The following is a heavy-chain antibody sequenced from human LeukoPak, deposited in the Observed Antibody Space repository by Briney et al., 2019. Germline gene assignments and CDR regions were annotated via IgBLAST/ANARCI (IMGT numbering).Heavy chain of an antibody. Sequence: SETLSLTCTVSGGSISNYYWSWIRQPPGKGLEWIGFIYSSGSTNYNPSLKSRVTMSVDTSKNQFSLKLTSVTAADTAMYYCAREPRIRAGTLRNDAFDIWGQGTMVTVSS. J-gene: IGHJ3*02. V-gene: IGHV4-59*12. CDR2: IYSSGST. CDR3: AREPRIRAGTLRNDAFDI. CDR1: GGSISNYY. D-gene: IGHD1-7*01.